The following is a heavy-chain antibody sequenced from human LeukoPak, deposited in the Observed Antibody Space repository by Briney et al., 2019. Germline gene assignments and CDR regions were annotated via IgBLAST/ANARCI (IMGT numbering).Heavy chain of an antibody. Sequence: GGSLSLSCAVSGFTFSSYWVSWVCQAPGKGLEWVANIKEDGSEKYYVDSVKGRFPISRDNAKNSLYLQMNSLRAEDTAVYYCARMGYCSSTSCFYGMDVWGHGTTVTVSS. V-gene: IGHV3-7*05. J-gene: IGHJ6*02. CDR3: ARMGYCSSTSCFYGMDV. CDR1: GFTFSSYW. D-gene: IGHD2-2*01. CDR2: IKEDGSEK.